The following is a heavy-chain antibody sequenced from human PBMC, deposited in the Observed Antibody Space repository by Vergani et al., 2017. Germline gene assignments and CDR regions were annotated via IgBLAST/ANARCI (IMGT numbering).Heavy chain of an antibody. D-gene: IGHD6-19*01. CDR3: ASPLTYSSGWSVYYYYGMDV. CDR2: IIPIFGTA. V-gene: IGHV1-69*01. Sequence: QVQLVQSGAEVKKPGSSVKVSCKASGGTFSSYAISWVRQAPGQGLEWMGGIIPIFGTANYAQKFQGRVTITADESTSTAYMELSSLRSEDPAGYYCASPLTYSSGWSVYYYYGMDVWGQGTTVTVSS. CDR1: GGTFSSYA. J-gene: IGHJ6*02.